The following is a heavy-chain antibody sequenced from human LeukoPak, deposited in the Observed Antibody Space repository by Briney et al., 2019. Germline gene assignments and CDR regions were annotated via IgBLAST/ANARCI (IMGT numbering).Heavy chain of an antibody. V-gene: IGHV3-21*01. Sequence: KPGGSLRLSCAASGFTFTNYNMNWVRQAPGKGLEWVSSITSGSRYIYYGDSVKGRFTISRDNAKNSLFLQMDSLRAEDTAVYYGARDTHYYGSGSPAFDLWGPGTMVTVSS. CDR1: GFTFTNYN. CDR3: ARDTHYYGSGSPAFDL. J-gene: IGHJ3*01. D-gene: IGHD3-10*01. CDR2: ITSGSRYI.